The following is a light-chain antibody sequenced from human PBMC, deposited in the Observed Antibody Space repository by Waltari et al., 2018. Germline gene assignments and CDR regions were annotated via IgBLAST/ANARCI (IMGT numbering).Light chain of an antibody. CDR2: VNSDGRH. J-gene: IGLJ3*02. V-gene: IGLV4-69*01. CDR1: SGHNNND. Sequence: QPVLTQPPSASASLGASVKLTCTLSSGHNNNDIAWHQQQPEKGPRFLMKVNSDGRHSKGDWIPDRFSGSSSGTDWYLIISSLQSEDEADYYCQTWGTGTWVFGGGTRLTVL. CDR3: QTWGTGTWV.